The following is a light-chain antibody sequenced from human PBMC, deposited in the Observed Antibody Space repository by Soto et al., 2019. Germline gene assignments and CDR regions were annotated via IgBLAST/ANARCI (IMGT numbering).Light chain of an antibody. Sequence: DIQMTQSPSTLSASVGDRITITCRASQRVIRWLAWYQQKRGKAPKLLRYRASTLESGVPSRFICSGSGTQISITKRSLQPHDLATYPCQQYANFPRTVGPGTTV. J-gene: IGKJ1*01. CDR1: QRVIRW. CDR3: QQYANFPRT. V-gene: IGKV1-5*03. CDR2: RAS.